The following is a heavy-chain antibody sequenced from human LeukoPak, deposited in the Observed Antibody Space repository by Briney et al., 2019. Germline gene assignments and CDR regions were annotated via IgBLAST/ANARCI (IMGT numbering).Heavy chain of an antibody. J-gene: IGHJ5*02. D-gene: IGHD2-15*01. Sequence: GESLRLSCAASGFTFSSHAMHWVRQAPGKGLEWVAVISYDGSNKYYADSVKGRFTISRDNSKNTLYLQMNSLRAEDTAVYYCARDQRNCSGGSCYPRRNWFDPWGQGTLVTVSS. V-gene: IGHV3-30-3*01. CDR2: ISYDGSNK. CDR3: ARDQRNCSGGSCYPRRNWFDP. CDR1: GFTFSSHA.